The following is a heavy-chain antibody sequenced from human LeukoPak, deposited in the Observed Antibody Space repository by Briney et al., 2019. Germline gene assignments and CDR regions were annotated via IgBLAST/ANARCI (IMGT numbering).Heavy chain of an antibody. Sequence: GGSLRLSCAASGFTFSSYEMNWVRQAPGKGLEWVSYVSSSGSTIYYADSVKGRFTISRDNAKNSLYLQMNSLRAEDTAVYYCARALTTAFYYYYYYGMDVWGQGTTVTVSS. J-gene: IGHJ6*02. CDR2: VSSSGSTI. D-gene: IGHD4-17*01. V-gene: IGHV3-48*03. CDR3: ARALTTAFYYYYYYGMDV. CDR1: GFTFSSYE.